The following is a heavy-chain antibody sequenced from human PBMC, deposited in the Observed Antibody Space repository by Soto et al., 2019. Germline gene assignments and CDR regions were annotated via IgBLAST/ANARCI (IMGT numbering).Heavy chain of an antibody. CDR2: MSFDGSNK. CDR3: AKEFGWELHPSHPYYNSGMDV. D-gene: IGHD3-10*01. CDR1: GFTFRSYG. J-gene: IGHJ6*02. V-gene: IGHV3-30*18. Sequence: QVQLGESGGGVVQPGRSLRLSCAASGFTFRSYGMHWVRQAPGKGLEWVALMSFDGSNKYYADSVRGRFTISSDNSKSTLYLQMDILRPDDTAVYYCAKEFGWELHPSHPYYNSGMDVWGQGATVTVSS.